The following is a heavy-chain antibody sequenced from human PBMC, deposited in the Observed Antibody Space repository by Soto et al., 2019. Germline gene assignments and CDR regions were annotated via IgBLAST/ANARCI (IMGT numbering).Heavy chain of an antibody. J-gene: IGHJ4*02. CDR1: GYSISSGYY. CDR3: AREGDDVLRFLEWLSDGGRYFDY. V-gene: IGHV4-38-2*02. CDR2: IYLSGTT. Sequence: SETLSLTCAVSGYSISSGYYWGWIRQPPGKGLEWIGTIYLSGTTYYILSLKSRVTISVDTSKNQFSLKLSSVTAADTAVYYCAREGDDVLRFLEWLSDGGRYFDYWGQGTLVTVSS. D-gene: IGHD3-3*01.